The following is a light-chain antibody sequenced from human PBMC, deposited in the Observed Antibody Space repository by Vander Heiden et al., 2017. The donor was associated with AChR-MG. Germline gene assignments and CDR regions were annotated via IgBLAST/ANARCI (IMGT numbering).Light chain of an antibody. CDR3: HQYYSTPYT. V-gene: IGKV4-1*01. Sequence: DIVMTQSPDSLAVSMGERATINCKSSQSVVYSSNNRNYLSWYQQKPGQPPKLLIYWASTRESGVPDRFSGSGSGSDFTLTISSLQAEDVAVYYCHQYYSTPYTFGQGTKLEIK. J-gene: IGKJ2*01. CDR1: QSVVYSSNNRNY. CDR2: WAS.